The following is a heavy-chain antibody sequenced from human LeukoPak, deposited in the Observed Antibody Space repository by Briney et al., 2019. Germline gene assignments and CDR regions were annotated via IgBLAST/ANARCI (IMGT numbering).Heavy chain of an antibody. CDR3: ARETIAAAGPGGGSINSFDP. D-gene: IGHD6-25*01. CDR2: IYTSGST. V-gene: IGHV4-4*07. J-gene: IGHJ5*02. CDR1: GGSISSYY. Sequence: SETLSLTCTVSGGSISSYYWSWTRQPAGKGLEWIGRIYTSGSTNYNPSLKSRVTMSVDTSKNQFSLKLSSVTAADTAVYYCARETIAAAGPGGGSINSFDPWGQGTLVTVSS.